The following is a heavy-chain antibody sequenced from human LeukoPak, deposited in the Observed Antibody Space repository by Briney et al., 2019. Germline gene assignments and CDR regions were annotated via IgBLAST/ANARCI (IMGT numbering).Heavy chain of an antibody. Sequence: KPSETLSLTCTVSGDSIRSSSHYWGWIRQPPGKGLEWIGSMYYSGSTYYNPSLKSRVTISVDTSKNQFSLKLSSVTAADTAVYYCASPRYCSGGTCYLSAFDIWGQGTMVTVSS. V-gene: IGHV4-39*01. CDR1: GDSIRSSSHY. CDR2: MYYSGST. CDR3: ASPRYCSGGTCYLSAFDI. J-gene: IGHJ3*02. D-gene: IGHD2-15*01.